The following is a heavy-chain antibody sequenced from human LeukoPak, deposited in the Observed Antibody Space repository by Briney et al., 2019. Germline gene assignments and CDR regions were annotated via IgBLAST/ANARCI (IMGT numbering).Heavy chain of an antibody. CDR1: GFTFSSYS. CDR3: ARDRPYYYYFDY. V-gene: IGHV3-21*01. CDR2: ISSSSSYI. Sequence: GGSLRLSCAASGFTFSSYSMNWVRQAPGKGLEWVSSISSSSSYIYYADSVKGRFTISRDNAKNSLYLQMNSLRAEDTAVYYCARDRPYYYYFDYWGQGTLVTVSS. D-gene: IGHD3-10*01. J-gene: IGHJ4*02.